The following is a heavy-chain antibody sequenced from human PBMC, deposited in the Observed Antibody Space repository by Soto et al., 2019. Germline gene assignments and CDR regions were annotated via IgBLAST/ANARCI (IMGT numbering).Heavy chain of an antibody. CDR3: ARDGVPHYFPGSHYLADY. J-gene: IGHJ4*02. D-gene: IGHD3-10*01. Sequence: SVKVSCKASGGTFSKYAISWVRQAPGQGLEWMGGIIPILGTANYTQRFVGRVTITADESTNTAYMELSSLGSDDTAVYYCARDGVPHYFPGSHYLADYWGQGTLVTVSS. V-gene: IGHV1-69*13. CDR2: IIPILGTA. CDR1: GGTFSKYA.